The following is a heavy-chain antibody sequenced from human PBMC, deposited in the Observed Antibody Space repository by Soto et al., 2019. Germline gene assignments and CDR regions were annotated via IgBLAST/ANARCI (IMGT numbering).Heavy chain of an antibody. Sequence: EVQLLESGGGLVQPGGSLRLSCAASGFTFSSYAMSWVRQAPGKGLEWVSAISGSGGSTYYVDSVKGRFTISRDNSKNTLYLQMNSLRAEDTAVYYCAKPSGLRLGELSPTSDYWGQGTLVTVSS. V-gene: IGHV3-23*01. CDR3: AKPSGLRLGELSPTSDY. D-gene: IGHD3-16*02. CDR1: GFTFSSYA. J-gene: IGHJ4*02. CDR2: ISGSGGST.